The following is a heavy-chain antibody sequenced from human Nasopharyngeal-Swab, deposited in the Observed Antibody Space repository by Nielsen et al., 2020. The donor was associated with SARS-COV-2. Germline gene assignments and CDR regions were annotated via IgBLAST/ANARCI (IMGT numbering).Heavy chain of an antibody. CDR2: MYPRDSDT. J-gene: IGHJ4*02. D-gene: IGHD1-7*01. Sequence: GESLKISCKGSGYTFSSYWIGWVRQMPGKGLEWMGIMYPRDSDTRYSPSFQGQVTISADKSISTAYLQWSSLKASDTAMYYCATAYNGNYYWDYWGQGTLVTVSS. V-gene: IGHV5-51*01. CDR1: GYTFSSYW. CDR3: ATAYNGNYYWDY.